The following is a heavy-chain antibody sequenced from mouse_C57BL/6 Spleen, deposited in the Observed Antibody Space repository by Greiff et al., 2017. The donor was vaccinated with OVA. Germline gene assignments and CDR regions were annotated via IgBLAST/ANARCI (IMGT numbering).Heavy chain of an antibody. V-gene: IGHV1-80*01. J-gene: IGHJ1*03. CDR1: GYAFSSYW. CDR2: IYPGDGDT. D-gene: IGHD1-1*01. Sequence: VQLQQSGAELVKPGASVKLSCKASGYAFSSYWMNWVKQRPGQGLEWIGQIYPGDGDTNYNGKFKGKATLTADKSSSTAYMQLSSLTSEDSAVYFCARYYYGSSYDWYFDVWGTGTTVTVAS. CDR3: ARYYYGSSYDWYFDV.